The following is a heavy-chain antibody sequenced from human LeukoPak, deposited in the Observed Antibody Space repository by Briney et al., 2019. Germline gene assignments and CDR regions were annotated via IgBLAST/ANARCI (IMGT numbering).Heavy chain of an antibody. CDR1: GGSISSSRDY. CDR2: IYYSGST. CDR3: ARDSHYDSSGYRFDP. J-gene: IGHJ5*02. D-gene: IGHD3-22*01. V-gene: IGHV4-39*07. Sequence: SETLSLTCIVSGGSISSSRDYWAWIRQPPGKGLEWIANIYYSGSTYYSPSLKSRVIISVDTSKNQFSLKLSSVTAADTAVYYCARDSHYDSSGYRFDPWGQGTLVTVSS.